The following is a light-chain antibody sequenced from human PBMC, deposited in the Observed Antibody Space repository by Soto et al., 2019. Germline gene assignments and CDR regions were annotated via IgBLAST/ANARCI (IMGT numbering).Light chain of an antibody. V-gene: IGKV1-33*01. J-gene: IGKJ5*01. CDR1: QDIRKS. Sequence: DIKMTQSPSSLSASVGDRVTITCQASQDIRKSLNWYQQKPGKAPKLLIYDASNLEKGVPPRFSGSGSGTDFTFTISSLQPEDIATYYCQQYDTLPPSITFGQGRRLEIK. CDR3: QQYDTLPPSIT. CDR2: DAS.